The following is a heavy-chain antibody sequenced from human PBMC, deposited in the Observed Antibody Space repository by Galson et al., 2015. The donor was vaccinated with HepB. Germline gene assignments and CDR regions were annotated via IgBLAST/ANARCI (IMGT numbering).Heavy chain of an antibody. J-gene: IGHJ4*02. V-gene: IGHV3-74*01. CDR1: GFTCSDCW. CDR3: ASDIRGSYCHY. CDR2: VKGDGRST. Sequence: SLRLSCAASGFTCSDCWMHWVRQAPGKGLVWVSLVKGDGRSTKYADSVKGRFTISRDNAKNTLYLQMNSLRADDTAVYYCASDIRGSYCHYWGRGTQVTVSS. D-gene: IGHD1-26*01.